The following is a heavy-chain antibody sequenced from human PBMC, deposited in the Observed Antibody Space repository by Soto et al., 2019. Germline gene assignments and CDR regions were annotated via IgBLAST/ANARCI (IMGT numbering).Heavy chain of an antibody. D-gene: IGHD3-10*01. V-gene: IGHV3-30*18. CDR1: RLSFHSYG. CDR3: AKTKKWFGELLPIDY. CDR2: ISYDGSNK. J-gene: IGHJ4*02. Sequence: PGGSLRLSCTASRLSFHSYGMHWVRQAPGKGLEWVAVISYDGSNKYYADSVKGRFTISRDNSKNTLYLQMNSLRAEDTAVYYCAKTKKWFGELLPIDYWGQGTLVTVSS.